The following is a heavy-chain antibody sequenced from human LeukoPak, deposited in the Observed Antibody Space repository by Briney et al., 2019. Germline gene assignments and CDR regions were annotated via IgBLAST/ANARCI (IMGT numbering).Heavy chain of an antibody. J-gene: IGHJ4*02. CDR1: GFTFSFYP. CDR3: AREDDSSLLDY. Sequence: GGSLRLSCAASGFTFSFYPMHWVRQAPGKGLEYVSGISSNGGSTYYANSMKGRFTISRDNSKNTLYLQMGSLRAEDMAVYYCAREDDSSLLDYWGQGTLVTVSS. CDR2: ISSNGGST. V-gene: IGHV3-64*01. D-gene: IGHD3-22*01.